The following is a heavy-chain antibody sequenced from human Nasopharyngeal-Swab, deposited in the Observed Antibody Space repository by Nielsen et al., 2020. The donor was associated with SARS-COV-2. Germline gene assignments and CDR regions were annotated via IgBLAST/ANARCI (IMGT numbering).Heavy chain of an antibody. Sequence: GESLKISCAASGFTFSSYAMHWVRQAPGKGLEWVAFMSYDGSNKYYADSVKGRFTISRDNSNNTLYLQMGSLRPEDTAVYFCARARPRLSRSIAAAGLDTFDIWGQGTMVTVSS. J-gene: IGHJ3*02. CDR2: MSYDGSNK. D-gene: IGHD6-13*01. CDR3: ARARPRLSRSIAAAGLDTFDI. CDR1: GFTFSSYA. V-gene: IGHV3-30-3*01.